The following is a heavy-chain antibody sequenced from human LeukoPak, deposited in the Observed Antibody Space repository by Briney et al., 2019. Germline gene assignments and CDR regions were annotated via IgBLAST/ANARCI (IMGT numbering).Heavy chain of an antibody. CDR3: ARLYGDYYDY. CDR2: IKQDGSEK. CDR1: GGSFSGYY. D-gene: IGHD4-17*01. V-gene: IGHV3-7*01. J-gene: IGHJ4*02. Sequence: ETLSLTCAVYGGSFSGYYWSWIRQPPGKGLEWVANIKQDGSEKYYVDSVKGRFTISRDNAKNSLYLQMNSLRAEDTAVYYCARLYGDYYDYWGQGTLVTVSS.